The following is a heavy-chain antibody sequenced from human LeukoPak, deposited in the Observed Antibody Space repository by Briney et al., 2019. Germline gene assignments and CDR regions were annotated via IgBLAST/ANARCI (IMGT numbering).Heavy chain of an antibody. V-gene: IGHV4-30-2*01. CDR2: IYHSGST. D-gene: IGHD3-16*02. Sequence: SETLSLTCTVSGGSISSGGYYWSWIRQPPGKGLEWIGYIYHSGSTYYNPSLKSRVTISVDRSKNQFSLKLSSVTGADTAVYYCARSVNDYVWGSYRYHPWGQGTLVTVSS. CDR1: GGSISSGGYY. J-gene: IGHJ5*02. CDR3: ARSVNDYVWGSYRYHP.